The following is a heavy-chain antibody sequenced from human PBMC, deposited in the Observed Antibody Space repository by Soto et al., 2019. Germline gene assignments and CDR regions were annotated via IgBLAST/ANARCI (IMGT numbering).Heavy chain of an antibody. V-gene: IGHV4-39*01. Sequence: PSATLSLTCTVSGGSISSSSYYWGWIRQPPGKGLEWIGSIYYSGSTYYNPSLKSRVTISVDTSKNQFSLKLSSVTAADTAVYYCASSSALAYYDFWSGYYPQGWFDPWGQGTLVTVSS. CDR2: IYYSGST. CDR1: GGSISSSSYY. CDR3: ASSSALAYYDFWSGYYPQGWFDP. J-gene: IGHJ5*02. D-gene: IGHD3-3*01.